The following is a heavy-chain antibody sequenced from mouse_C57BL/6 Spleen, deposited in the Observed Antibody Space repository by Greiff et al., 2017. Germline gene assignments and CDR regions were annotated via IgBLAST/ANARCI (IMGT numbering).Heavy chain of an antibody. J-gene: IGHJ3*01. D-gene: IGHD2-1*01. CDR3: TRALYLSLAY. V-gene: IGHV1-15*01. Sequence: QVQLQQPGAELVRPGASVTLSCKASGYTFTDYEMHWVKQTPVHGLEWIGAIDPATGGTAYNQKFKGKAILTADKSSSTAYMQLRSLTSEDSAVYYCTRALYLSLAYWGQGTLLTVSA. CDR2: IDPATGGT. CDR1: GYTFTDYE.